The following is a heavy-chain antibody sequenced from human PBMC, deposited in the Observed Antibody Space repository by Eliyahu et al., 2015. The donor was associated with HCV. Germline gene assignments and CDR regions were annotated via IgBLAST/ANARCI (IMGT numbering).Heavy chain of an antibody. J-gene: IGHJ6*02. D-gene: IGHD6-13*01. CDR3: AKEPIAAAGSYYYGMDV. Sequence: EVQLLESGGGLVQPGGSLRLSCAASGFTXXSYAMSWVRXAPGKGLEWVSAISGSGGSTYYADSVKGRFTISRDNSKNTLYLQMNSLRAEDTAVYYCAKEPIAAAGSYYYGMDVWGQGTTVTVSS. CDR2: ISGSGGST. CDR1: GFTXXSYA. V-gene: IGHV3-23*01.